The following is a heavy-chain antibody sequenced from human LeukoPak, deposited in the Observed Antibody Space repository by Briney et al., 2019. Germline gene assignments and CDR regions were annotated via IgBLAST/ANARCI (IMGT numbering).Heavy chain of an antibody. CDR1: GFTFSSYA. CDR2: ISGSGDNT. CDR3: AKWKYSNSGIDDC. Sequence: PGGSLRLSCAVTGFTFSSYAMSWVRQVPGKGLEWVSVISGSGDNTYYADSVKGRFTISRDNSKNMLYLQMNSLRAEDTAVYYCAKWKYSNSGIDDCWGQGTLVTVSS. J-gene: IGHJ4*02. D-gene: IGHD6-6*01. V-gene: IGHV3-23*01.